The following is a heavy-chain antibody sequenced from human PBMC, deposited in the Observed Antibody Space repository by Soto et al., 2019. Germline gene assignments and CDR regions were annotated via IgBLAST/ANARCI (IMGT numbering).Heavy chain of an antibody. J-gene: IGHJ6*02. CDR2: IWCDGSYK. Sequence: GGSLRLSCAASGFTFSSYSMNWVRQAPGKGLEWVAVIWCDGSYKYYADSVKGRFTISRDNSKNTLYLQMNSLRAEDTAVYYCARDLAAAGTHYYYYYGMDVWGQGTTVTVSS. D-gene: IGHD6-13*01. V-gene: IGHV3-33*08. CDR1: GFTFSSYS. CDR3: ARDLAAAGTHYYYYYGMDV.